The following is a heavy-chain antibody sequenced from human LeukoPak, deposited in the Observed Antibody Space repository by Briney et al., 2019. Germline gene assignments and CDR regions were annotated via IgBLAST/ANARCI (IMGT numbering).Heavy chain of an antibody. CDR3: AKGAGPRWLFPSFNWFDP. Sequence: GGSLRLSCAASGFTFSSYAMSWVRQAPGKGLEWVSAISGSGGSTYYADSVKGRFTISRDNSKNTLYLQMNSLRAEDTAVYYCAKGAGPRWLFPSFNWFDPWGQGTLVTVSS. J-gene: IGHJ5*02. D-gene: IGHD3-22*01. V-gene: IGHV3-23*01. CDR1: GFTFSSYA. CDR2: ISGSGGST.